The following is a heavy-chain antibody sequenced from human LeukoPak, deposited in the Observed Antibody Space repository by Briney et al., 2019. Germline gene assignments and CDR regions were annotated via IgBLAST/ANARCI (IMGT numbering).Heavy chain of an antibody. V-gene: IGHV1-8*01. Sequence: ASVKVSCKASGYTFSNYDINWVRQATGQGLEWMGWMNPYSGNTGYAQKFQGRVTMTRNNSINTAPMELSSLTYEDTAMYYCARAQGGGYYSDGMDVWGQGTTVTVCS. CDR1: GYTFSNYD. CDR2: MNPYSGNT. D-gene: IGHD3-16*01. CDR3: ARAQGGGYYSDGMDV. J-gene: IGHJ6*02.